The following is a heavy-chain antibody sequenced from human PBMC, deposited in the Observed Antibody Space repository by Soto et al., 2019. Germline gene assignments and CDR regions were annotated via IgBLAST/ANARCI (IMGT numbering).Heavy chain of an antibody. CDR2: ISSSSSTI. V-gene: IGHV3-48*01. D-gene: IGHD2-2*01. Sequence: GGSLRLSCAASGFTFSSYSMNWVRQAPGKGLEWVSYISSSSSTIYYADSVKGRFTISRDNAKNSLYLRMNSLRAEDTAVYNCARAYQVSCWLTTRYYFDYWGQGTLDPVAS. CDR1: GFTFSSYS. CDR3: ARAYQVSCWLTTRYYFDY. J-gene: IGHJ4*02.